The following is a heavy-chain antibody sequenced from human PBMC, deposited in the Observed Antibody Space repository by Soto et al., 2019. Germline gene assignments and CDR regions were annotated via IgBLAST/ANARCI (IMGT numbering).Heavy chain of an antibody. D-gene: IGHD6-19*01. CDR1: GFTFISSF. CDR3: ARYYRGSGRYFFDY. Sequence: GGSLRLSCVASGFTFISSFMGWIRQAPGKGLEWVANINQDGGVTYYVDSVEGRFTISRDNTKDSPYLQMNSLRGEDTAIYHCARYYRGSGRYFFDYWGQGTLVTVSS. CDR2: INQDGGVT. J-gene: IGHJ4*02. V-gene: IGHV3-7*03.